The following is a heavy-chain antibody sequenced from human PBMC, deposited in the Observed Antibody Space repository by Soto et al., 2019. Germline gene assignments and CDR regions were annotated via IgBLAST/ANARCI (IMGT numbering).Heavy chain of an antibody. CDR1: GGPLRRDN. J-gene: IGHJ5*02. V-gene: IGHV1-69*02. Sequence: GGSLKGSCKGSGGPLRRDNINRGRQAPGQRAEGMGRIIPILGIANYAQKFQGRVTITADKSTSTAYMELSSLRSEDTAVYYCARVYGIAVAGNEIDNWFDPWGQGTLVTVSS. CDR3: ARVYGIAVAGNEIDNWFDP. CDR2: IIPILGIA. D-gene: IGHD6-19*01.